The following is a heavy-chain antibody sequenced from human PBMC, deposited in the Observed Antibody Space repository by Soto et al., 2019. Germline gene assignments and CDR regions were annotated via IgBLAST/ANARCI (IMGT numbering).Heavy chain of an antibody. D-gene: IGHD3-3*01. CDR3: ARDRGTIFGVVNGNFDY. CDR2: ISAYNGNT. CDR1: GYTFTSDG. J-gene: IGHJ4*02. Sequence: GASVKVSCKASGYTFTSDGISWVRQAPGQGVEWMGWISAYNGNTNYAQKLQGRVTRTTDTSTSTGYMELRSLRSGDTAVYYCARDRGTIFGVVNGNFDYWGQGTLVTVSS. V-gene: IGHV1-18*01.